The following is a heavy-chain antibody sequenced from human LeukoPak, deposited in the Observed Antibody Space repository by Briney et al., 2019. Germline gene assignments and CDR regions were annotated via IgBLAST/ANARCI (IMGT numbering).Heavy chain of an antibody. J-gene: IGHJ4*02. CDR2: INPNSGGT. CDR1: GYTFTGYY. V-gene: IGHV1-2*06. D-gene: IGHD3-22*01. CDR3: ARSVYYDSSGYY. Sequence: GASVKVSCRASGYTFTGYYMHWVRQAPGQGLEWMGRINPNSGGTNYAQKFQGRVTMTRDTSISTAYMELSRLRSDDTAVYYCARSVYYDSSGYYWGQGTLVTVSS.